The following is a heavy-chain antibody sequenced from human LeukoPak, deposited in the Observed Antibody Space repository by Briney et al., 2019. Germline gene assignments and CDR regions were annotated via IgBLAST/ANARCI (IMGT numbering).Heavy chain of an antibody. CDR2: ISGSGGST. CDR1: GFTFSRYW. V-gene: IGHV3-21*01. CDR3: ARDNTYCSGSRCYDRFDY. J-gene: IGHJ4*02. D-gene: IGHD2-15*01. Sequence: GESLRLSCAASGFTFSRYWIHWVRQAPGKGLEWVSAISGSGGSTYYADSVKGRFTISRDNAKNSLYLQMNSLTAEDTAVYYCARDNTYCSGSRCYDRFDYWGQGTLVAVSS.